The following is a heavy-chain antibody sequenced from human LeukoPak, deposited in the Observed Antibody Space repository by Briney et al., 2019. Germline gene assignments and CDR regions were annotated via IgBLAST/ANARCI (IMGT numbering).Heavy chain of an antibody. CDR1: GFTFRSYA. V-gene: IGHV3-23*01. D-gene: IGHD6-19*01. CDR2: ITGSGGST. J-gene: IGHJ4*02. Sequence: PGGSLRFSCAASGFTFRSYAMTWVRQAPGKGLEWVSTITGSGGSTYYADSVKGRFTISRDNSKNTLYLQMNSLRAEDTAVYYCAKDRGIAVAGTDFDYWGQGTLVTVSS. CDR3: AKDRGIAVAGTDFDY.